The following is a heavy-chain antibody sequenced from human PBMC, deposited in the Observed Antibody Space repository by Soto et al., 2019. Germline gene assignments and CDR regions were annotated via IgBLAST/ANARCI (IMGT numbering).Heavy chain of an antibody. V-gene: IGHV1-46*03. J-gene: IGHJ6*03. Sequence: ASVKVSCKASGYTFTSYYMHWVRQAPGQGLEWMGIINPSGGSTSYAQKFQGRVTMTRDTSTSTVYMELSSLRSEDTAVYYCARDPRKPTRITIFGVATRGYMDVWGKGTTVTVSS. CDR1: GYTFTSYY. D-gene: IGHD3-3*01. CDR3: ARDPRKPTRITIFGVATRGYMDV. CDR2: INPSGGST.